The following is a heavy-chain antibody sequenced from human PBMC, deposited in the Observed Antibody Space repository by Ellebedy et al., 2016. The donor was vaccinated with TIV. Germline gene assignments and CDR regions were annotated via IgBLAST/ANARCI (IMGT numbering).Heavy chain of an antibody. CDR2: IKQDGSEK. CDR3: ARGGYGRPFDC. D-gene: IGHD5-12*01. Sequence: GESLKISCAASGFTFSNYWMKWVRQAPGKGLEWVANIKQDGSEKYYVDSVKGRFTISRDNAKSSLFLQMNSLRVEDTAVYFCARGGYGRPFDCWGQGTLVTVSS. J-gene: IGHJ4*02. CDR1: GFTFSNYW. V-gene: IGHV3-7*03.